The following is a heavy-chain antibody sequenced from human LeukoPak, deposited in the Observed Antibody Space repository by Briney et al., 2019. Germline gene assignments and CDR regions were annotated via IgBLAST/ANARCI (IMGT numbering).Heavy chain of an antibody. CDR3: ARAAGETYYFDY. V-gene: IGHV4-39*07. CDR1: GGSISSSSYY. D-gene: IGHD7-27*01. CDR2: IYYSGST. Sequence: SETLSLTCTVSGGSISSSSYYWGWIRQPPGKGLEWIGSIYYSGSTYYNPSLKSRVTISVDTSKNQFSLKLSSVTAADTAVYYCARAAGETYYFDYWGQGTLVTVSS. J-gene: IGHJ4*02.